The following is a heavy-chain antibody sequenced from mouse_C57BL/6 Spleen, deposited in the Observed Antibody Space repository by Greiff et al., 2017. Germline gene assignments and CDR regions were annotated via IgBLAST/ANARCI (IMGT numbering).Heavy chain of an antibody. CDR3: ARRVYYYGSSPFAY. CDR1: GYTFTDYN. Sequence: VQLQQSGPELVKPGASVKIPCKASGYTFTDYNMDWVKQSHGKSLEWIGDINPNNGGTIYNQKFKGKATLTVDKSSSTAYMELRSLTSEDTAVYYCARRVYYYGSSPFAYWGQGTLVIVSA. V-gene: IGHV1-18*01. J-gene: IGHJ3*01. D-gene: IGHD1-1*01. CDR2: INPNNGGT.